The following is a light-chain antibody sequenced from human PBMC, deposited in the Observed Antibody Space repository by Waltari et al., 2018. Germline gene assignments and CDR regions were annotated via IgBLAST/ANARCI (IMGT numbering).Light chain of an antibody. V-gene: IGLV1-44*01. J-gene: IGLJ2*01. CDR1: YSNIGSNI. CDR2: SND. CDR3: ATWDDRLTGVV. Sequence: QSVLTQPPSASAPLGQRLTISCSGSYSNIGSNIVPCSQHPPGTAPKLLIYSNDYRPPGVPDRFSGSKSGTSASLAISGLQSEDEADYYCATWDDRLTGVVFGGGTRVTVL.